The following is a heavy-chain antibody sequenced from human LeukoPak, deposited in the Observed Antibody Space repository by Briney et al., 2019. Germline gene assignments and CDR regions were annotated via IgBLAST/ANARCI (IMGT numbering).Heavy chain of an antibody. CDR2: IYYSGST. Sequence: SETLSLTCTVSGGSISSSGYYWGWIRQPPGKGLEWIASIYYSGSTYYNPSLKSRVTISVDTSKNQLSLKLSPLTAADTAVYYCARHEYSGSYYGLSWFDPWGQGTLVTVSS. CDR3: ARHEYSGSYYGLSWFDP. D-gene: IGHD1-26*01. V-gene: IGHV4-39*01. CDR1: GGSISSSGYY. J-gene: IGHJ5*02.